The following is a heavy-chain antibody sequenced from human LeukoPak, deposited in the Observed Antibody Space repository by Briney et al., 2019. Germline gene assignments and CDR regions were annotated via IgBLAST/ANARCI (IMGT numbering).Heavy chain of an antibody. D-gene: IGHD2-8*01. V-gene: IGHV1-2*02. Sequence: ASGKVSCKASGYTFTGYYMHWVRQAPGQGLEWMGWINPNSGGTNYAQKFQGRVTMTRDTSISTAYMELSRLRSDDTAVYYCATGGEHCTNSVCPTYYYYMDVWGKGTTVTVSS. CDR2: INPNSGGT. CDR3: ATGGEHCTNSVCPTYYYYMDV. CDR1: GYTFTGYY. J-gene: IGHJ6*03.